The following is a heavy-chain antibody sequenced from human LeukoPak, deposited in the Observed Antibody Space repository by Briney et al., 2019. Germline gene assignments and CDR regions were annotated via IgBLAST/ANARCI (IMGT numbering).Heavy chain of an antibody. CDR1: GFTFSSYG. CDR3: AKDDDYVWGSYRYIY. Sequence: PGGSLRLSCAASGFTFSSYGMSWVRQAPGKGLEWVSAISGSGGSTYYADSVKGRFTISRDNSKNTLYLQMNSLRAEDTAVYYCAKDDDYVWGSYRYIYWGQGTLVTVSS. J-gene: IGHJ4*02. V-gene: IGHV3-23*01. CDR2: ISGSGGST. D-gene: IGHD3-16*02.